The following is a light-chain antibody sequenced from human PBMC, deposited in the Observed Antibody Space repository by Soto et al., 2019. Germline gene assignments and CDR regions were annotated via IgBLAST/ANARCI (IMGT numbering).Light chain of an antibody. CDR3: QQTYSTPYT. CDR2: TAS. V-gene: IGKV1-39*01. Sequence: DIQMTQSPSSLSASVGDRVTITCRASQSISNHLNWYQQRPGKVPNLLIYTASTLHSGVPSRFSGSGSGTDFTLTISSLQPEDFATYSCQQTYSTPYTFGQGTKVDI. J-gene: IGKJ2*01. CDR1: QSISNH.